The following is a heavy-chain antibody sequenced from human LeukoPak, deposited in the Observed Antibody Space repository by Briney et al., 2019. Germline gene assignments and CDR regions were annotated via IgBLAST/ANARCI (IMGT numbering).Heavy chain of an antibody. CDR3: ARRLDDSYFDS. Sequence: KTSETLSLTCTVSGGSISSYYWSWIRQPPGKGLEWIGYIYHSGSTTYNPSLNSRVTMPVDTSRTHFSLKLNSVTAADTAVYYCARRLDDSYFDSWGQGILVTVSS. V-gene: IGHV4-59*01. J-gene: IGHJ4*02. D-gene: IGHD3-3*01. CDR1: GGSISSYY. CDR2: IYHSGST.